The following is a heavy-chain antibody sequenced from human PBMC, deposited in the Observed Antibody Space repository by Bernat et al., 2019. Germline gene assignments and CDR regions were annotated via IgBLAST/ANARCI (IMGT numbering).Heavy chain of an antibody. CDR1: GFTVSSNY. Sequence: EVQLVETGGGLIQPGGSLRLSCAASGFTVSSNYMSWVRQAPGKGLEWVSVIYSGGSTYYEDSVKGRFTISRDNSKNTLYLQMNSLGAEDTAVYYCARESSLEWLFYLDYWGQGTLVTVSS. J-gene: IGHJ4*01. D-gene: IGHD3-3*01. V-gene: IGHV3-53*02. CDR2: IYSGGST. CDR3: ARESSLEWLFYLDY.